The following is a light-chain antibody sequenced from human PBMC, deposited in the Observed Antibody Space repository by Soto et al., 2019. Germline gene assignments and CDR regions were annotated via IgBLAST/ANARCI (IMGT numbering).Light chain of an antibody. Sequence: DIQMTQSPSAVSAFVGGRVTITRRASQDISNYLNWYQQKPGKAPKLLSYDASNLETGVPSRVSGSGSGTDFTFTISSLQPEDIATYYCQQYDNLALTFGGGTKVDI. J-gene: IGKJ4*01. CDR2: DAS. V-gene: IGKV1-33*01. CDR3: QQYDNLALT. CDR1: QDISNY.